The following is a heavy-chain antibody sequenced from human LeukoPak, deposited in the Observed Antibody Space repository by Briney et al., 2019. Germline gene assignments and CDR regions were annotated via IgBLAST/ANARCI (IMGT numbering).Heavy chain of an antibody. D-gene: IGHD3-10*01. J-gene: IGHJ5*02. CDR1: SYTFTGYY. CDR3: ASPDYYGPGSYQFDP. V-gene: IGHV1-2*02. CDR2: INPNSGGT. Sequence: ASVKVSCKASSYTFTGYYMHWVRQAPGQGLEWMGWINPNSGGTKYAQKSLGRVTMTTDTSISTAYMELSSLTSDDTAVYYCASPDYYGPGSYQFDPWGQGTLVTVSS.